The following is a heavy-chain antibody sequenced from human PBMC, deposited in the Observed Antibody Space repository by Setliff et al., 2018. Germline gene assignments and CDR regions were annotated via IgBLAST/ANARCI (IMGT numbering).Heavy chain of an antibody. J-gene: IGHJ6*03. D-gene: IGHD1-1*01. V-gene: IGHV3-15*01. Sequence: PGESLKISCAASGLTFSHAWMTWVRQSPGKGLEWVGRIRSRNDGGTTDYAAPVKGRFTFSRDDSKNTLYLQMNNLKTEDTATYYCTSAKPERRTGHHYYMDVWGKGTTVTVSS. CDR1: GLTFSHAW. CDR2: IRSRNDGGTT. CDR3: TSAKPERRTGHHYYMDV.